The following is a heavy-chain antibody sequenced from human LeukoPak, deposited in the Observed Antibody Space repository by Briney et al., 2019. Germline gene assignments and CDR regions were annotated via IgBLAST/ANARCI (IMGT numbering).Heavy chain of an antibody. CDR2: IGGGGNGFST. J-gene: IGHJ4*02. CDR3: ARDRYDFWSGQDY. V-gene: IGHV3-23*01. CDR1: GFTFSSYA. Sequence: GGSLRLSCAASGFTFSSYAMSWVRQAPGKGLEWVSAIGGGGNGFSTYYGDFMKGRFTISRDNSKNTLYLQMNSLRAEDTAVYYCARDRYDFWSGQDYWGQGTLVTVSS. D-gene: IGHD3-3*01.